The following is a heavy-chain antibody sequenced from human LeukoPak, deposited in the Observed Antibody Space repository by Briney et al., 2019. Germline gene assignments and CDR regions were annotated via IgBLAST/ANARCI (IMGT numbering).Heavy chain of an antibody. J-gene: IGHJ5*02. Sequence: SETLSLTCTVSGGSISSYYWSWIRQPPGKGLEWIGYIYYSGSTNYNPSLKSRVTISVDMSKNQFSLKLSSVTAADTAVYYCARDFLGYCSGGSCSDWFDPWGQGTLVTVSS. CDR2: IYYSGST. D-gene: IGHD2-15*01. CDR3: ARDFLGYCSGGSCSDWFDP. V-gene: IGHV4-59*01. CDR1: GGSISSYY.